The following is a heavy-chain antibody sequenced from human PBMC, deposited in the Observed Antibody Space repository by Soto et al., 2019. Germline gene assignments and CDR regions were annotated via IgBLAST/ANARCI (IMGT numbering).Heavy chain of an antibody. CDR1: GFTFSSYS. D-gene: IGHD6-19*01. CDR3: AGPSPFPRVSGFILADYGMDV. J-gene: IGHJ6*04. CDR2: ISSSSSTI. V-gene: IGHV3-48*02. Sequence: GGSLRLSCAASGFTFSSYSMNWVRQAPGKGLEWVSYISSSSSTIYYADSVKGRFTISRDNAKNSLYLQMNSLRDEDTAVYYCAGPSPFPRVSGFILADYGMDVCGKGTTVTVSS.